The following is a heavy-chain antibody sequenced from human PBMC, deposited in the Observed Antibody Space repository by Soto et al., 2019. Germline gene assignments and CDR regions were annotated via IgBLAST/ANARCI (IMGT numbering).Heavy chain of an antibody. CDR2: IIKDGSEK. V-gene: IGHV3-7*03. J-gene: IGHJ4*02. CDR1: GFIFSNYW. D-gene: IGHD3-10*01. Sequence: GGSLRLSCAASGFIFSNYWMTWVRQAPGEGLEWVANIIKDGSEKSYVDSVKGRFTISRDNAKNLLYLEMNSLRVDDTAVYYCARDWGGLGYWGQGILVTVSS. CDR3: ARDWGGLGY.